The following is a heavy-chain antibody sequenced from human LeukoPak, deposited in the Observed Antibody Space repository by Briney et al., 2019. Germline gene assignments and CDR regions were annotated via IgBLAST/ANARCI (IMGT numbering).Heavy chain of an antibody. D-gene: IGHD3-22*01. J-gene: IGHJ4*02. CDR2: IGYDGSNK. V-gene: IGHV3-30*02. Sequence: PGESLRLSCSASGFTFSSYGMHWVRQAPGKGLEWVAFIGYDGSNKYYADSVKGRLTISRDNSKNTLYLQMNSLRAEDTAVYYCAKDAYYDSSGYYLGLDYWGQGTLVTVSS. CDR1: GFTFSSYG. CDR3: AKDAYYDSSGYYLGLDY.